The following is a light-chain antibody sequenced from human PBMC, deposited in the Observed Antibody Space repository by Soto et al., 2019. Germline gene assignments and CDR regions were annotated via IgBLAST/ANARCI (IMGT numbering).Light chain of an antibody. CDR3: MQGIHLPYA. Sequence: DSVVTQTPLSLSVIPGQPASISCNSSQSLQLIDGEPNLYWYLQRPGHPPQSLISEVSNRFSGVHYRFSGSGSGTDFTLNISRVETDYVGFFYCMQGIHLPYAFGGANKL. V-gene: IGKV2-29*03. CDR2: EVS. J-gene: IGKJ2*01. CDR1: QSLQLIDGEPN.